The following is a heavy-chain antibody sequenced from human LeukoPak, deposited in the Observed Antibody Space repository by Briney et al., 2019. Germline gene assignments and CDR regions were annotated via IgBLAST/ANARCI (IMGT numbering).Heavy chain of an antibody. CDR2: IYSSGST. V-gene: IGHV4-61*02. J-gene: IGHJ5*02. CDR1: GGSISSGSYY. Sequence: PSETLSLTCTVSGGSISSGSYYRNWIRQPAGKGLEWIGRIYSSGSTNYKSSLKSRVTISVDTSKNQFSLKLSSVTAADTAVYYCARGSPLGQNWFDPWGQGTLVTVSS. CDR3: ARGSPLGQNWFDP.